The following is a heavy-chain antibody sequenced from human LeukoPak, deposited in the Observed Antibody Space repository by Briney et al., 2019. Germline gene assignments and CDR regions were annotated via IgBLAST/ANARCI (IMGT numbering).Heavy chain of an antibody. Sequence: SVEVSCKASGGTFSSYAISWVRQAPGQGLEWMGGIIPIFGTANYAQKFQGRVTITADESTSTAYMELSSLRSEDTAVYYCARGGKAVAGIFYYYGMDVWGQGTTVTVSS. V-gene: IGHV1-69*13. CDR1: GGTFSSYA. CDR2: IIPIFGTA. CDR3: ARGGKAVAGIFYYYGMDV. D-gene: IGHD6-19*01. J-gene: IGHJ6*02.